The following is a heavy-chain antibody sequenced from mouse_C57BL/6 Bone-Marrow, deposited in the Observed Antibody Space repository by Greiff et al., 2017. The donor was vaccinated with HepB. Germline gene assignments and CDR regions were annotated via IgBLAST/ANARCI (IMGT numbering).Heavy chain of an antibody. CDR3: ARFGNSLYWYCDV. D-gene: IGHD2-1*01. J-gene: IGHJ1*03. CDR1: GYTFTSYW. Sequence: QVQLQQPGAELVRPGSSVKLSCKASGYTFTSYWMHWVKQRPIQGLEWIGNIDPSDSETHYNQKFKDKATLTVDKSSSTAYMQLSSLTSEDSAVYYCARFGNSLYWYCDVWGTGTTVTVSS. V-gene: IGHV1-52*01. CDR2: IDPSDSET.